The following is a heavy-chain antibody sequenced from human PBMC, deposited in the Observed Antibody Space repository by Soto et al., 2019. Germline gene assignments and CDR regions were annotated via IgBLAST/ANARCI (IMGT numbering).Heavy chain of an antibody. J-gene: IGHJ6*02. V-gene: IGHV4-30-2*01. CDR3: ARGHYYYGMDV. Sequence: SETLSLTCTVSNGSVSSGTYSWSWVRQPPGKGLEWIGYIYYSGTTYYTPSLKSRLTMSMDRANDHFSLNLTSVTAADTAVYFCARGHYYYGMDVWGQGITVTVSS. CDR1: NGSVSSGTYS. CDR2: IYYSGTT.